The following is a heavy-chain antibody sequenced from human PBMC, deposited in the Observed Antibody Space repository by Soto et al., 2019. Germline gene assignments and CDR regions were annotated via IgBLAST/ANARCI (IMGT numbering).Heavy chain of an antibody. J-gene: IGHJ6*03. Sequence: SETLSLTCTVSGGSISSNSYYWGWIRQPPGKGPEWIGNINYNGNTYYNPSLKSRVTISVDTSKNQFSLKLSSVTAADTAVYYCARRMRRFGYYYYYMDVWGKGTTVTVSS. CDR1: GGSISSNSYY. CDR3: ARRMRRFGYYYYYMDV. D-gene: IGHD3-3*01. CDR2: INYNGNT. V-gene: IGHV4-39*01.